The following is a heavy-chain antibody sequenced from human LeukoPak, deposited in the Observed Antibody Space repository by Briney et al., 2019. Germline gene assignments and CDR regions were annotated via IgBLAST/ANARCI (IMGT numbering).Heavy chain of an antibody. Sequence: SETLSLTCAVYGGSFSGYYWSWIRQPPGKGLEWIGEINHSGSTNYNPSLKSRVTISVDTSKNQFSLKLSSVTAADTAVYYCARRSSSGGDYWGQEPWSPSPQ. D-gene: IGHD6-6*01. CDR1: GGSFSGYY. V-gene: IGHV4-34*01. CDR2: INHSGST. J-gene: IGHJ4*01. CDR3: ARRSSSGGDY.